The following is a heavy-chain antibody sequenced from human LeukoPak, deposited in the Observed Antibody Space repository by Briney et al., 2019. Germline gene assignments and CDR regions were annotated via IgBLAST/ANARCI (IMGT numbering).Heavy chain of an antibody. CDR2: IKQDGSEK. CDR1: GSTFSSYW. CDR3: ARGMDYYYGMDV. J-gene: IGHJ6*02. V-gene: IGHV3-7*01. Sequence: GGSLRLSCAASGSTFSSYWMSWVRQAPGKGLEWVANIKQDGSEKYYVDSVKGRFTISRDNSKNTLYLQMNSLRAEDTAVYYCARGMDYYYGMDVWGQGTTVTVSS.